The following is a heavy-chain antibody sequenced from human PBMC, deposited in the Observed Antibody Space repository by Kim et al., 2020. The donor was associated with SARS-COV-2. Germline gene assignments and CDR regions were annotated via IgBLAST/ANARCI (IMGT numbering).Heavy chain of an antibody. CDR2: AYYIGNT. CDR3: ARHQWYSSGWYVAFYYYYMDV. D-gene: IGHD6-19*01. V-gene: IGHV4-39*01. CDR1: GGSLSSSSYY. Sequence: SETLSLTCTVSGGSLSSSSYYWGWIRQPPGKWLEWIGTAYYIGNTYYNPSLKSRVTISVDTSKNQFSLKLGSVTAADTAVYYCARHQWYSSGWYVAFYYYYMDVWGKGTTVTVSS. J-gene: IGHJ6*03.